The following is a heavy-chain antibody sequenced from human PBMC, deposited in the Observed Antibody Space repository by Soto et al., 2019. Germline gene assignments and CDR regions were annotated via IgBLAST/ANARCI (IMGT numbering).Heavy chain of an antibody. J-gene: IGHJ2*01. CDR3: AKDLRFLGCGNQGYLISFPAQRSNDL. V-gene: IGHV3-30*18. CDR2: ISYDGSNK. D-gene: IGHD3-3*01. CDR1: GFTFSSYS. Sequence: HPGGSLRLSCAASGFTFSSYSMNWVRQAPGKGLEWVAVISYDGSNKYYADSVKGRFTISRDNSKNTLYLQMNSLRAEDTAVYYCAKDLRFLGCGNQGYLISFPAQRSNDL.